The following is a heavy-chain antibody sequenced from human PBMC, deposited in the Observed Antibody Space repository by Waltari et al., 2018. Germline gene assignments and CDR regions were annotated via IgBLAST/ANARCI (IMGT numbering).Heavy chain of an antibody. CDR3: ARVWIAAGVFDY. V-gene: IGHV4-34*01. Sequence: QVQLQQWGAGLLKPSETLSLTCAVYGGSFSGYYWSWIRQPPGKGLEWIGEINHSGSTNSNPSLKSRVTISVDTSKNQFSLKLSSVTAADTAVYYCARVWIAAGVFDYWGQGTLVTVSS. CDR1: GGSFSGYY. J-gene: IGHJ4*02. CDR2: INHSGST. D-gene: IGHD6-13*01.